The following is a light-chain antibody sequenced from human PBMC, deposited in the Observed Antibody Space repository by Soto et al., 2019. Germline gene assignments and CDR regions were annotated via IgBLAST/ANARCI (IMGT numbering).Light chain of an antibody. CDR1: SSDVGGYNY. CDR3: SSYAGSNMFVV. V-gene: IGLV2-8*01. J-gene: IGLJ3*02. Sequence: QSALTQPPSASGSPGQSVTISCTGTSSDVGGYNYVSWYQQLPGNAPKLIIYDVSKRPSGVPDRFSGSKSGNTASLTVSGLQAEDEADYYCSSYAGSNMFVVFGGGTKLTVL. CDR2: DVS.